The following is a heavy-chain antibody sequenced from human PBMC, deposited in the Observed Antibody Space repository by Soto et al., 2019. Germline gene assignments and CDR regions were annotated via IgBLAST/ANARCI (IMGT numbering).Heavy chain of an antibody. D-gene: IGHD5-12*01. CDR3: ARSRVSTPRLEDPFDI. Sequence: GESLKISCKGSGYSFTTYWLAWVRQMPGKGLDYMGIIYPGDSDSRYSPAFQGQVTISADKSINTAYLQWTSLKASDTAIYYCARSRVSTPRLEDPFDIWGQGTRVTVSS. CDR2: IYPGDSDS. V-gene: IGHV5-51*01. J-gene: IGHJ3*02. CDR1: GYSFTTYW.